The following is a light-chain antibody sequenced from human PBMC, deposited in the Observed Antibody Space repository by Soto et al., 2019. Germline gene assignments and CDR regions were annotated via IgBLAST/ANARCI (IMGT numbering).Light chain of an antibody. CDR1: QSVSNNY. J-gene: IGKJ1*01. V-gene: IGKV3-20*01. CDR2: GAS. CDR3: QQYGSSGT. Sequence: EIVVTQSPGTLSLSPGEGATLSCRASQSVSNNYLAWYQQKPGQAPRLLIYGASNRATGTPDRCSGSGSGTDFTLTISRLEPEDFAVYYCQQYGSSGTLGPGTKADIK.